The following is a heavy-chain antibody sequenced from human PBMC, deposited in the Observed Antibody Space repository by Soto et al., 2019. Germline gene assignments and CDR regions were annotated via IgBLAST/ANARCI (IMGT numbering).Heavy chain of an antibody. CDR3: AREAGRSTAFDI. J-gene: IGHJ3*02. CDR1: GFTFSSYD. Sequence: ESGGGLVQPGGSLRLSCAASGFTFSSYDMHWVRQATGKGLEWVSAIGTAGDTYYPGSVKGRFTISRENAKNSLYLQMNSLRAGDTAVYYCAREAGRSTAFDIWGQGTMVTVSS. D-gene: IGHD2-2*01. V-gene: IGHV3-13*01. CDR2: IGTAGDT.